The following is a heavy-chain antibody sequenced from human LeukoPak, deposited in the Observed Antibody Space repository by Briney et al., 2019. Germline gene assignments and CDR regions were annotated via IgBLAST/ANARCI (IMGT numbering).Heavy chain of an antibody. D-gene: IGHD5-24*01. V-gene: IGHV1-69*05. J-gene: IGHJ4*02. Sequence: SVKVSCKASGGTFSSYAISWVRQAPGQGLEWIGGIIPIFGTANYAQKFQGRVTITTDESTSTAYMELSSLRSEDTAVYYCARGFSPFGDGYNYPYYFDYWGQGTLVTVSS. CDR1: GGTFSSYA. CDR2: IIPIFGTA. CDR3: ARGFSPFGDGYNYPYYFDY.